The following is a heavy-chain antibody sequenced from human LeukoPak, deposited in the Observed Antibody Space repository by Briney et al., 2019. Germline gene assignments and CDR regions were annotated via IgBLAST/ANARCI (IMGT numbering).Heavy chain of an antibody. Sequence: GSGPTLVNPTQTFTLTCTFSGFSLRTSGVGVGWIRQPPGNALEWLALIYWDDDKRYSPSLKSRLTITKDTSKNQVVLTMTNMDPVDTATYYCGRLRNTRTSSRYFDYWGQGTLVTVSS. J-gene: IGHJ4*02. V-gene: IGHV2-5*02. CDR3: GRLRNTRTSSRYFDY. CDR2: IYWDDDK. D-gene: IGHD6-6*01. CDR1: GFSLRTSGVG.